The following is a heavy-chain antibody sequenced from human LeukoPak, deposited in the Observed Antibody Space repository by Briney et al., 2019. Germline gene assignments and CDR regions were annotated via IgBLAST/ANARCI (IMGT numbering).Heavy chain of an antibody. J-gene: IGHJ3*02. D-gene: IGHD7-27*01. CDR1: GGSVSDYY. Sequence: SETLSLTCTISGGSVSDYYWSWIRQAPGRGLEWIGYIYHTGSTSYSPSLKSRVTISADTSQNQFSLKLSSVTAADTAVYFCARGNWGSAFDIWGQGTKVTVSS. V-gene: IGHV4-59*02. CDR3: ARGNWGSAFDI. CDR2: IYHTGST.